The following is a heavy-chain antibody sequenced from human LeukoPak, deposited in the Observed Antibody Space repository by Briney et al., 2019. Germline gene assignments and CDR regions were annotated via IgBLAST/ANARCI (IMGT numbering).Heavy chain of an antibody. Sequence: PGGSLRLSCVASGFTFSSNAMSWVRQAPGKGLKWVSAISGSGGSTYYADSVKGRFTISRDNSKNTLYLQMNSLRAEDTAVYYCAKDEVVVITGAFDIWGQGTMVTVSS. D-gene: IGHD3-22*01. J-gene: IGHJ3*02. CDR1: GFTFSSNA. CDR3: AKDEVVVITGAFDI. V-gene: IGHV3-23*01. CDR2: ISGSGGST.